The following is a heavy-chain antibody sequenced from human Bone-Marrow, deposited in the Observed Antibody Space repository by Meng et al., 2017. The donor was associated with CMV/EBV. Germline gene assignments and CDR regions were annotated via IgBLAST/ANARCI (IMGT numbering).Heavy chain of an antibody. CDR3: ASVPMVRGVILPLVYYGMDV. J-gene: IGHJ6*02. D-gene: IGHD3-10*01. V-gene: IGHV3-48*04. Sequence: GESLKISCAASGFTFSSYSMNWIRQAPGKGLEWVSYISSSGSTIYYADSVKGRFTISRDNAKNSLYLQMNSLRAEDTAVYYCASVPMVRGVILPLVYYGMDVWGQGTTVTVSS. CDR1: GFTFSSYS. CDR2: ISSSGSTI.